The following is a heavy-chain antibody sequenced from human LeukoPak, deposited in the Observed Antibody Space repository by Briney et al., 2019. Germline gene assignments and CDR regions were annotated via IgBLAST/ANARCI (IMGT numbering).Heavy chain of an antibody. V-gene: IGHV3-15*01. CDR1: GFTLTNAR. CDR2: IKSETDGGTI. Sequence: PGGSLRLSCAASGFTLTNARMSWVRQAPGKGLEWVGRIKSETDGGTIDYAAPVKGRFTISGDDSKNTLYLQMNSLKTEDTGVYYCTTIGNPAYFAYWGQGTLVTVSS. J-gene: IGHJ4*02. CDR3: TTIGNPAYFAY. D-gene: IGHD1-14*01.